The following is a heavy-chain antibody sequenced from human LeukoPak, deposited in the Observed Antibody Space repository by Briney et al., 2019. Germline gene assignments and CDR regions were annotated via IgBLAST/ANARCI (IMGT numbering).Heavy chain of an antibody. Sequence: GRSLRLSCAASGFTFDDYAMHWVRQAPGKGLEWVSGISWNSGSIGYADSVKGRFTISRDNAKNSLYLQMNSLRAEDTALYYCAKDGVLKYDSSGCYPNWGQGTLVTVSS. CDR1: GFTFDDYA. J-gene: IGHJ4*02. CDR3: AKDGVLKYDSSGCYPN. V-gene: IGHV3-9*01. D-gene: IGHD3-22*01. CDR2: ISWNSGSI.